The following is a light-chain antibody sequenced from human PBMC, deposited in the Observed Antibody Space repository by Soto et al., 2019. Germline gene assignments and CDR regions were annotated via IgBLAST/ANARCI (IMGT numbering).Light chain of an antibody. J-gene: IGLJ1*01. CDR3: NSYTTSSTYV. CDR1: SSDVGGYNY. V-gene: IGLV2-14*03. Sequence: QSALTQPGSVSGSPGQSITISCTGTSSDVGGYNYVSWYQQHPGKAPKLIIYDVSNRPSGVSNRFSVSKSGNTASLTISGLQAEDEADYYCNSYTTSSTYVVGTGTKVT. CDR2: DVS.